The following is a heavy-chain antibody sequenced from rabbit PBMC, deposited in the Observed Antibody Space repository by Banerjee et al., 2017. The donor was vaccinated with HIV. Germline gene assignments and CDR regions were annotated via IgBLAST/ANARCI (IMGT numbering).Heavy chain of an antibody. CDR2: INTSSGNT. Sequence: TCKASGFSFSSRFYICWVRQAPGKGLEWIACINTSSGNTVYASWAKGRFTISRTSSTTVTLQMTSLTAADTATYFCARDLAAVIGWNFDLWGQGTLVTVS. J-gene: IGHJ4*01. CDR3: ARDLAAVIGWNFDL. CDR1: GFSFSSRFY. V-gene: IGHV1S40*01. D-gene: IGHD1-1*01.